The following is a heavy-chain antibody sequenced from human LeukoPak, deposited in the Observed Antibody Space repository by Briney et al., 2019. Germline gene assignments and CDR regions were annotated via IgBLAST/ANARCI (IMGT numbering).Heavy chain of an antibody. CDR3: AKDAQRGFDYRNSLDY. D-gene: IGHD4-11*01. V-gene: IGHV3-33*06. J-gene: IGHJ4*02. Sequence: PGRSLRLSCAASGFTFSHYGMHWVRQAPGRGLEWVAVIWNDGSNKYYADSVKGRFTISRDNSKNTLYLQMNSLRAEDTAVYYCAKDAQRGFDYRNSLDYWGQGTLVTVSS. CDR1: GFTFSHYG. CDR2: IWNDGSNK.